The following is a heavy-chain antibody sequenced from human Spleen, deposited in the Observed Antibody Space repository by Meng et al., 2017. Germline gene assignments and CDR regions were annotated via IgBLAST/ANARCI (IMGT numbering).Heavy chain of an antibody. D-gene: IGHD6-19*01. CDR1: GVSGVTFSGSD. Sequence: GGSLRLSCAVSGVSGVTFSGSDVHWVRQASGKGLDWVGRIRSNGNSFVTAYAASLKGRFTVSRDDSKNTAYLQMDTVIPEDTAVYYCTIYRSGHIWGQGTMVTVSS. CDR3: TIYRSGHI. CDR2: IRSNGNSFVT. J-gene: IGHJ3*02. V-gene: IGHV3-73*01.